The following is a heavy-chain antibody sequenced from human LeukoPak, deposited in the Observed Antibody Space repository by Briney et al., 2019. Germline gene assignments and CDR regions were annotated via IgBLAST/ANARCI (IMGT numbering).Heavy chain of an antibody. CDR3: ARDPGGRRGAFDI. CDR2: IYYSGST. V-gene: IGHV4-39*07. Sequence: SETLSLTCTVSGGSISSSSYYWGWIRQPPGKGLEWIGSIYYSGSTNYNPSLKSRVTISVDTSKNQFSLKLSSVTAADTAVYFCARDPGGRRGAFDIWGQGTMVTVSS. CDR1: GGSISSSSYY. J-gene: IGHJ3*02.